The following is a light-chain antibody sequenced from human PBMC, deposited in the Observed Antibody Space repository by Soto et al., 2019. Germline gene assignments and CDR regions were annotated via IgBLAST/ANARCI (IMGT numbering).Light chain of an antibody. Sequence: EIVLTQSPATLSLSPGERATLSCRASKSVSSYLAWYQQKPGQAPSLLIYDASNRATGIPARFSGSGSGTCFTLTISSLEPEDFAFYYCQQRSNWPPRFTFGQGTRLEIK. CDR3: QQRSNWPPRFT. V-gene: IGKV3-11*01. CDR2: DAS. CDR1: KSVSSY. J-gene: IGKJ5*01.